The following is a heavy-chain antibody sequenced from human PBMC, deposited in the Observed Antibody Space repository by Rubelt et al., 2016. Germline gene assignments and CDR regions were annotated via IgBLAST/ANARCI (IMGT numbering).Heavy chain of an antibody. Sequence: AYNGNTNYAQKLQGRVTMTTDTSTSTAYMELRSLRSDDTAVYYCARLGEPGIMITFGSWFDPWGQGTLVTVSS. CDR3: ARLGEPGIMITFGSWFDP. D-gene: IGHD3-16*01. J-gene: IGHJ5*02. CDR2: AYNGNT. V-gene: IGHV1-18*01.